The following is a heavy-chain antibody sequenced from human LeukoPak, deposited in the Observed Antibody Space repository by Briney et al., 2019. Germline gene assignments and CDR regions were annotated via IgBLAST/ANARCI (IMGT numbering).Heavy chain of an antibody. CDR2: ISSSGSTI. D-gene: IGHD1-26*01. J-gene: IGHJ4*02. CDR3: AKDPTGWELLVFWY. Sequence: GGSLRLSCAASGFTFSDYYMSWIRQAPGKGLEWVSYISSSGSTIYYADSVKGRFTISRDNAKNTLYLQTNSLRAEDTAVYYCAKDPTGWELLVFWYWGQGTLVTVSS. CDR1: GFTFSDYY. V-gene: IGHV3-11*01.